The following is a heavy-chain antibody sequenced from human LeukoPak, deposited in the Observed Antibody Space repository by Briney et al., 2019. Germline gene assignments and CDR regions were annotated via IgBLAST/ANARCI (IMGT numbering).Heavy chain of an antibody. Sequence: GGSLRLSCAASGFTFSSYAMSWVRQAPGKGLEWVGFIRSKAYGETADYAASVKGRFTISRDDSKAIACLQMNSLKTEDTAVYHCTRDRGAYNLYDYWGQGTLVTVSS. CDR3: TRDRGAYNLYDY. CDR1: GFTFSSYA. J-gene: IGHJ4*02. D-gene: IGHD1-1*01. V-gene: IGHV3-49*04. CDR2: IRSKAYGETA.